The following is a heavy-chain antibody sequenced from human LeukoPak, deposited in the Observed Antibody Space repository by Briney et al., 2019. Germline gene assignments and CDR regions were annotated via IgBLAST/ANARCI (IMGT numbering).Heavy chain of an antibody. J-gene: IGHJ4*02. V-gene: IGHV4-61*02. CDR3: ARLGHIVVVPAAVYFDY. CDR1: GGSISSGSYY. Sequence: PSQTLSLTCTVSGGSISSGSYYWNWIRQPAGKGLEWIGRIATSGSTNYNPSLKGRVTISRDTSKNQFSLKVTSVTAADTAVYYCARLGHIVVVPAAVYFDYWGQGTLVTVSS. D-gene: IGHD2-2*01. CDR2: IATSGST.